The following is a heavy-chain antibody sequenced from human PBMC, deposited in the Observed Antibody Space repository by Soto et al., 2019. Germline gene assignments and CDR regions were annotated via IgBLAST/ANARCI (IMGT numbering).Heavy chain of an antibody. CDR3: ARWGSGYDREIGRGIDY. CDR1: GGTFSSYA. V-gene: IGHV1-69*12. CDR2: IIPIFGTA. J-gene: IGHJ4*02. Sequence: QVQLVQSGAEVKKPGSSVKVSCKASGGTFSSYAISWVRQAPGQGLEWMGGIIPIFGTANYAQKFQGRVTIVGRATYAQRLRGRVTITAGESTGTACMERSSLRSEDTAVYYCARWGSGYDREIGRGIDYWGQGTLVTVSS. D-gene: IGHD5-12*01.